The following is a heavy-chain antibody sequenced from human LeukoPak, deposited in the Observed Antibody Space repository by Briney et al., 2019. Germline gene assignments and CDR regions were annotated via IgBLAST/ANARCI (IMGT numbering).Heavy chain of an antibody. V-gene: IGHV1-69*04. D-gene: IGHD3-16*02. Sequence: ASAKVSCKASGDNFSRYVLTSVRQAPGQGLEWMGRIIPTLKVANFAQKFRGRVSITADKSTNTAHLELSNLRSEDTAVYYCTREGVYSPDPTSYHRLPFDIWGKGTLVIVSS. CDR3: TREGVYSPDPTSYHRLPFDI. J-gene: IGHJ3*02. CDR1: GDNFSRYV. CDR2: IIPTLKVA.